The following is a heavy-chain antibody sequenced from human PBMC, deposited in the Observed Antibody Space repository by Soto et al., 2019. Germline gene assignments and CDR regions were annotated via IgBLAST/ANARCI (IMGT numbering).Heavy chain of an antibody. V-gene: IGHV3-30-3*01. CDR2: ISYDGSNK. D-gene: IGHD2-8*01. Sequence: HPGGSLRLSCAASGFTFSSYAMHWVRQAPGKGLEWVAVISYDGSNKYYADSVKGRFTISRDNSKNTLYLQMNSLRAEDTAVYYCARGSVISYGMDVWGQGTTVTVSS. CDR1: GFTFSSYA. CDR3: ARGSVISYGMDV. J-gene: IGHJ6*02.